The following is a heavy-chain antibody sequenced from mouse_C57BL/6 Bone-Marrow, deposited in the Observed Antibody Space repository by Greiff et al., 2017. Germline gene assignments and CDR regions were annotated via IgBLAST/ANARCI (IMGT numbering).Heavy chain of an antibody. CDR2: IYPSDSET. CDR3: ARNLGREWYFDV. V-gene: IGHV1-61*01. CDR1: GYTFTSYW. J-gene: IGHJ1*03. D-gene: IGHD4-1*01. Sequence: QVQLQQPGAELVRPGSSVKLSCKASGYTFTSYWMAWVKQRPGQGLEWIGNIYPSDSETHYNQKFKDKATLTVDKSSSTAYMQLSSLTSEDSAVYYGARNLGREWYFDVWGTGTTVTVSS.